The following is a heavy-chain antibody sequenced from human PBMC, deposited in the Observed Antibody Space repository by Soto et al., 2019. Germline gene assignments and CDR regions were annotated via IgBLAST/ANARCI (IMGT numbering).Heavy chain of an antibody. Sequence: ASVKVSCKASGYTFTSYAMHWVRQAPGQRLEWMGWINAGNGNTKYSQKFQGRVTITRDTSAGTAYMELSSLRSEDTAVYYCARAFIAADGTRGPTSMDVWGQGTTVTVSS. V-gene: IGHV1-3*01. CDR3: ARAFIAADGTRGPTSMDV. CDR2: INAGNGNT. CDR1: GYTFTSYA. D-gene: IGHD6-13*01. J-gene: IGHJ6*02.